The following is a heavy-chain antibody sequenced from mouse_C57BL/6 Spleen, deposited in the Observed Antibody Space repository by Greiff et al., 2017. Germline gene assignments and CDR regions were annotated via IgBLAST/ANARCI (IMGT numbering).Heavy chain of an antibody. V-gene: IGHV1-82*01. CDR2: IYPGDGDT. CDR1: GYAFSSSW. D-gene: IGHD2-1*01. CDR3: ARGVYYGNYDWYFDV. J-gene: IGHJ1*03. Sequence: VQLQQSGPELVKPGASVKISCKASGYAFSSSWMNWVKQRPGKGLEWIGRIYPGDGDTNYNGKFKGKATLTADKSSSTAYMQLSSLTSEDSAVYFCARGVYYGNYDWYFDVWGTGTTVTVSS.